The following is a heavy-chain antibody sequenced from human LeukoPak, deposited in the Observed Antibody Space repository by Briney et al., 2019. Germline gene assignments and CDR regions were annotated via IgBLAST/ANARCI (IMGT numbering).Heavy chain of an antibody. CDR2: IYYSGST. D-gene: IGHD3-22*01. J-gene: IGHJ4*02. V-gene: IGHV4-30-4*01. CDR1: GGSISSDDYY. CDR3: ASVASDSYDSSGYQPYFDY. Sequence: SETLSLTCTVSGGSISSDDYYWSWIRQPPGKGLEWMGYIYYSGSTYYNPSLKSRVTISVDTSKNQFSLKLSSVTAADTAVYYCASVASDSYDSSGYQPYFDYWGQGTLVTVSS.